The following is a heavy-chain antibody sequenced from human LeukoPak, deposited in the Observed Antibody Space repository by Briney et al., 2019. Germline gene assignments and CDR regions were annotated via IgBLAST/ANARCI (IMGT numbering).Heavy chain of an antibody. V-gene: IGHV4-59*12. Sequence: SETLSLTCTVSGGSISSYYWSWIRQPPGKGLEWIGYIYYSGSTNYNPSLKSRVTISVDTSRNQFSLDLTSVTAADTAVYYCATLIHGMSADVWGKGTTVIVSS. J-gene: IGHJ6*04. CDR1: GGSISSYY. D-gene: IGHD5-18*01. CDR3: ATLIHGMSADV. CDR2: IYYSGST.